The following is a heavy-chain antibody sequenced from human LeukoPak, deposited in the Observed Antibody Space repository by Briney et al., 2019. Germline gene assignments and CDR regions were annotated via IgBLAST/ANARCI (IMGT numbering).Heavy chain of an antibody. J-gene: IGHJ5*02. CDR1: GGSISSYY. Sequence: TPSETLSLTCTVSGGSISSYYWSWIRQPPGKGLEWIGYIYYSGSTNYNPSLKSRVTISVDTSKNQFSLKLSSVTAADTAVYYCARHAARGFGELSTDFDPWGQGTLVTVSS. D-gene: IGHD3-10*01. CDR3: ARHAARGFGELSTDFDP. V-gene: IGHV4-59*08. CDR2: IYYSGST.